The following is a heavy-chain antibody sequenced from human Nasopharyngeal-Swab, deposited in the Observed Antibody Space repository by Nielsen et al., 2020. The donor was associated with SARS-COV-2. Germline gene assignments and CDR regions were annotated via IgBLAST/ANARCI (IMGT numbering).Heavy chain of an antibody. CDR2: IKQDGSEK. J-gene: IGHJ4*02. V-gene: IGHV3-7*03. Sequence: GGSLRLSCAASGFTFSSYWMSWVRQAPGKGLEWVANIKQDGSEKYYVDSVKGRFTISRDNAKNSLYLQMNSLRAEDTAVYYCARDSRGYSYGYIYSDYWGQGTLVTVSS. CDR1: GFTFSSYW. D-gene: IGHD5-18*01. CDR3: ARDSRGYSYGYIYSDY.